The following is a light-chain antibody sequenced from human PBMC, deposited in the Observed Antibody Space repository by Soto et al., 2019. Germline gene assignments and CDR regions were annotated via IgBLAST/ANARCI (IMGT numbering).Light chain of an antibody. J-gene: IGKJ4*01. CDR3: QKYNSAPS. Sequence: DIQMTQSPSSLSASVGDRVTITCRASQGISNYLAWYQQKPGKVPKLLIYAASTLPSGVPSRFSGSGSGTDFTLTISRLQPEDVATYYCQKYNSAPSFGGGTKVDIK. CDR1: QGISNY. V-gene: IGKV1-27*01. CDR2: AAS.